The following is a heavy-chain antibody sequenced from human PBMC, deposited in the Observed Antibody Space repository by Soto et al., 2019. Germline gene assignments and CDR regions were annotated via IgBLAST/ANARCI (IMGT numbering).Heavy chain of an antibody. D-gene: IGHD3-10*01. Sequence: QVQLVQSGAEVKKPGSSVKVSCKASGGTFSSYAISWVRQAPGQGLEWMGGIIPIFGTANYAQKFQGRVTXIAVEXXSTAYMELSSLRSEDTAVYYCARPTPMVRDYGMDVWGQGTTVTVSS. CDR2: IIPIFGTA. J-gene: IGHJ6*02. V-gene: IGHV1-69*12. CDR1: GGTFSSYA. CDR3: ARPTPMVRDYGMDV.